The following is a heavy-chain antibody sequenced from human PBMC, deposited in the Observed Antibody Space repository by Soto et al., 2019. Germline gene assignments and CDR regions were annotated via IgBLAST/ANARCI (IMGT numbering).Heavy chain of an antibody. CDR1: GFTFSSYA. CDR3: AKDFRGGCIAARCPWFHPRGVGHFDY. J-gene: IGHJ4*02. V-gene: IGHV3-23*01. Sequence: EVQLLESGGGLVQPGGSLRLSCAASGFTFSSYAMSWVRQAPGKGLEWVSAISGSGGSTYYADSVKGRFTISRDNSKNTLYLQLNSLRAEDTAVYYCAKDFRGGCIAARCPWFHPRGVGHFDYWGQGTLVTVSS. D-gene: IGHD6-6*01. CDR2: ISGSGGST.